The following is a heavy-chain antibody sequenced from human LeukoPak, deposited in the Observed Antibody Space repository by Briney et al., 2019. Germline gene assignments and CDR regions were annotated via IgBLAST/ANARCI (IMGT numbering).Heavy chain of an antibody. V-gene: IGHV1-69*13. CDR1: GGTFSSYA. J-gene: IGHJ4*02. CDR3: AGEVYSYGAIDC. D-gene: IGHD5-18*01. Sequence: VASVKVSCKASGGTFSSYAISWVRQAPGQGLEWMGGIIPIFGTANYAQKFQGRVTITADESTSTAYMELNSLRSEDTAVYYCAGEVYSYGAIDCWGQRTLVTVSS. CDR2: IIPIFGTA.